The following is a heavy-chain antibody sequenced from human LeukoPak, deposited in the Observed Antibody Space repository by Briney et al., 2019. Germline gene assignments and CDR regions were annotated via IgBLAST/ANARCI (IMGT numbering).Heavy chain of an antibody. J-gene: IGHJ5*02. V-gene: IGHV3-11*04. CDR1: GFTVSSNY. Sequence: PGGSLRLSCAASGFTVSSNYMSWVRQAPGKGLHWVSYISNSGSTIYYEDSVKGRFTISRDNAKNSLYLQMNSLRDEDTAVYYCARYPRYLDLWGQGTLVTVSS. D-gene: IGHD3-9*01. CDR3: ARYPRYLDL. CDR2: ISNSGSTI.